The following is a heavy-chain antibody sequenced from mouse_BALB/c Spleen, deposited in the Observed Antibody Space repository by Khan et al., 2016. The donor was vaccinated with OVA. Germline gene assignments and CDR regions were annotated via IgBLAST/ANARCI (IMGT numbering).Heavy chain of an antibody. CDR1: GYTFTSYW. CDR2: INPSDSES. V-gene: IGHV1-52*01. D-gene: IGHD2-2*01. Sequence: QVQLQQPGAELVRPGASVKLSCKASGYTFTSYWMNWVRQRPRQGLEWIGKINPSDSESHYNQIFKDKATLTVAKSSGTAYMQLSSLTSEDSAVYYCARREKYGYDPSWFAYWGQGTLVIVSA. J-gene: IGHJ3*01. CDR3: ARREKYGYDPSWFAY.